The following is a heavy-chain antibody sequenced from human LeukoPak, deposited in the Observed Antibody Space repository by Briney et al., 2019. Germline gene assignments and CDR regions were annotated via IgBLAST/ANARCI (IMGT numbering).Heavy chain of an antibody. J-gene: IGHJ1*01. CDR2: ISGSGA. Sequence: GGSPKLSCAASGFTFSNYAMSWVRQTPGKGLEWVSSISGSGAFYADSVKGRCTISRDTSNNTLYLQMNTLRAEDTAVYYCAKSLAGPYYFDPWGQGNLLTVSS. CDR1: GFTFSNYA. D-gene: IGHD3-22*01. V-gene: IGHV3-23*01. CDR3: AKSLAGPYYFDP.